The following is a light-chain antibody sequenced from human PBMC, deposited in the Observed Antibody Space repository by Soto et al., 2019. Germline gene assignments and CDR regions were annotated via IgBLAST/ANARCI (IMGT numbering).Light chain of an antibody. CDR3: SSYADNYNYV. J-gene: IGLJ1*01. CDR2: EVS. CDR1: SSDVGGYNY. V-gene: IGLV2-8*01. Sequence: QSALTQPASVSGSPGQSTTISCTGTSSDVGGYNYVSWYQQHPGKAPKLMIFEVSKRPSGVPDRFSGSKSGNTASLTVSGLQAEDEADYYCSSYADNYNYVFGTGTKVTVL.